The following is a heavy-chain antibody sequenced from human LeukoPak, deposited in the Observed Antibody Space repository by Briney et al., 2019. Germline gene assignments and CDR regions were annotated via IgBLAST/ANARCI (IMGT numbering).Heavy chain of an antibody. J-gene: IGHJ4*02. CDR1: GGSISVTNYY. Sequence: SETLSLTCIVSGGSISVTNYYWSWIRQPPGKGLEWIGYIYYSGSTYYNPSLKSRVTISVDTSKNQFSLKLSSVTAADTAVYYCARVARYCSSTSCWDWGQGTLVTVSS. CDR2: IYYSGST. CDR3: ARVARYCSSTSCWD. V-gene: IGHV4-30-4*08. D-gene: IGHD2-2*01.